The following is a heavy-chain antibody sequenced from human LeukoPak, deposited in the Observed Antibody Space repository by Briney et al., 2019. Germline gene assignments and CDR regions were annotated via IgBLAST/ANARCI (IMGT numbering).Heavy chain of an antibody. CDR3: AKYPASGGYFDY. D-gene: IGHD6-13*01. CDR2: NSGSGANT. Sequence: GGSLRLSCAASGFTFSTYSMSWVRLAPGKGLEWVSGNSGSGANTYYADSVKGRFTISRDNSKNTLYLQMNSLRAEDTAVFYCAKYPASGGYFDYWGQGTLVTVSS. J-gene: IGHJ4*02. V-gene: IGHV3-23*01. CDR1: GFTFSTYS.